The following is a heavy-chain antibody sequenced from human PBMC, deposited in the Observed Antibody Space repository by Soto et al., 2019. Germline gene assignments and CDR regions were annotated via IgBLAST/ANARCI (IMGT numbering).Heavy chain of an antibody. CDR1: GFTFSSYA. CDR2: ISGSGGST. J-gene: IGHJ6*04. Sequence: GGSLRLSCAASGFTFSSYAMSWVRQAPGKGLEWVSAISGSGGSTYYADSVKGRFTISRDNSKNTLYLQMNSLRAEDTAVYYCAKDSRGDFWSGYLDVWGKGTTVTVSS. CDR3: AKDSRGDFWSGYLDV. V-gene: IGHV3-23*01. D-gene: IGHD3-3*01.